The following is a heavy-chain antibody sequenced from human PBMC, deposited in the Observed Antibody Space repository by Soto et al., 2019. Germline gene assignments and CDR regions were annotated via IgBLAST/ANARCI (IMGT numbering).Heavy chain of an antibody. Sequence: EVQLVESGGGLVPPGGSLRLSCAASGFIFSDHYMDWVRQAPGKGLEWVGRTRNKANSYTTEYAASVKGRFIISRDESKNSLYLQMNSLKSEDTAVYHCARVSLRWQDGLDVWGQGTTVTVSS. J-gene: IGHJ6*02. D-gene: IGHD4-17*01. CDR2: TRNKANSYTT. V-gene: IGHV3-72*01. CDR1: GFIFSDHY. CDR3: ARVSLRWQDGLDV.